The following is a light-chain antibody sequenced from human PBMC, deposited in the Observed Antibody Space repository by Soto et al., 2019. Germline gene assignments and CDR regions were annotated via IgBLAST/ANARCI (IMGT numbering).Light chain of an antibody. Sequence: QSVLTQPPSVSGAPGQRVTISCAGSDSNIGAYDVQWYQQLPGRAPKILIYSNNQRPSGVPDRFSGSKSGTSASLAISGLQSEDEADYYCAAWDDSLNGWVFGGGTKLTVL. V-gene: IGLV1-44*01. CDR1: DSNIGAYD. CDR3: AAWDDSLNGWV. CDR2: SNN. J-gene: IGLJ3*02.